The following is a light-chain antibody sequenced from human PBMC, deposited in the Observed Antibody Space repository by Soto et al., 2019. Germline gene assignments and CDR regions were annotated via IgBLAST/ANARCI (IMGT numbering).Light chain of an antibody. J-gene: IGKJ1*01. CDR1: QTILYRSNNKNY. CDR2: WAS. CDR3: QQYYSNPS. Sequence: DIVVTQSPDSLAVSLGERATINCKSSQTILYRSNNKNYLAWYQHKPGQPPKMLIYWASTRVSGVPDRFSGSGSGTDFTLTISGLQDEDVSFYYCQQYYSNPSFGQGTKVEVK. V-gene: IGKV4-1*01.